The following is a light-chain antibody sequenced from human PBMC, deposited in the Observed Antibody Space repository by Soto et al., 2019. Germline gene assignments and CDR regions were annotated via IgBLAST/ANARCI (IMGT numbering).Light chain of an antibody. V-gene: IGLV2-14*03. Sequence: QSALTQPASVSGSPGQSITISCTGTSRDIGTYYYVSWYQHHPGKAPKVIIHDVSTRPSGVSDRFSGSKSDNTASLTISWLQPDDEADYYCSSYTISNTLVFGGGTKLTVL. CDR1: SRDIGTYYY. CDR3: SSYTISNTLV. CDR2: DVS. J-gene: IGLJ3*02.